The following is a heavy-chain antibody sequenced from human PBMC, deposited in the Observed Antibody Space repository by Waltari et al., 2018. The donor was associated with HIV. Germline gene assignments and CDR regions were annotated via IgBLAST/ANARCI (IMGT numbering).Heavy chain of an antibody. V-gene: IGHV3-23*01. CDR3: AKRRAVSGLQFFYGMDV. CDR1: GFIFIRYV. CDR2: ISGSGVTT. Sequence: DVELLESGGGLVQPGGSLRLSCAGSGFIFIRYVMNWVRQAPGEVLGLVSSISGSGVTTEYTDSVKCRFIISRDNSKNTLYLQMNGLRAEDTAVYYCAKRRAVSGLQFFYGMDVWGQGTTVTVSS. D-gene: IGHD2-8*01. J-gene: IGHJ6*02.